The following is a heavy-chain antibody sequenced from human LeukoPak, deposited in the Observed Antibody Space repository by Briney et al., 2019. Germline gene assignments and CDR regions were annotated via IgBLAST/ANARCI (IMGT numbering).Heavy chain of an antibody. CDR3: AGTHDYGGTNY. D-gene: IGHD4-23*01. V-gene: IGHV3-30*19. Sequence: PGRSLRLSCAASGFTFSSYGMHWVRQAPGKGLEWVAVISYDGSNKYYADSVKGRFTISRDNSKNTLYLQMNSLRAEDTAVYYCAGTHDYGGTNYWGQGTLVTVSS. CDR2: ISYDGSNK. J-gene: IGHJ4*02. CDR1: GFTFSSYG.